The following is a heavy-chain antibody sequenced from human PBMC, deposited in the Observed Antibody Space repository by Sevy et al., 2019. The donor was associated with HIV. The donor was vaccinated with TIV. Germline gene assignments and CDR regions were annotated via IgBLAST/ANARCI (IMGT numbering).Heavy chain of an antibody. CDR1: GFTFSSYA. V-gene: IGHV3-30-3*01. CDR2: IYYDGSNK. Sequence: GGSLRLSCAASGFTFSSYAMHWVRQAPGKGLEWVAVIYYDGSNKYYGDSVKGRFTISRDNSKNTLYLQMNSLRAEDTAVYYCARGVPAADKSRFDYWGQGTLVTVSS. D-gene: IGHD2-2*01. J-gene: IGHJ4*02. CDR3: ARGVPAADKSRFDY.